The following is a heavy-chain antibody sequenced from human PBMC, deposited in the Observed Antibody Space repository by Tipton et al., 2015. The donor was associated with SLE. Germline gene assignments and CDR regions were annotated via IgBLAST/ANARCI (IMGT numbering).Heavy chain of an antibody. D-gene: IGHD4-11*01. Sequence: TLSLTYTVSGGSISSYYWRWIRQPPGKGLEWIGDIYYSGSTNYNPSLKSRVTISVDTSKNQFSLKLSSVTAADTAVYYCARWAGLTVNFDYWGQGTLVTVSS. CDR2: IYYSGST. CDR1: GGSISSYY. CDR3: ARWAGLTVNFDY. J-gene: IGHJ4*02. V-gene: IGHV4-59*01.